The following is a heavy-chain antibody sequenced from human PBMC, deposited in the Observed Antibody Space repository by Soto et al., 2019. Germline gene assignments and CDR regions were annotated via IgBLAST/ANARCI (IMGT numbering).Heavy chain of an antibody. D-gene: IGHD4-17*01. V-gene: IGHV4-31*03. CDR2: IYYSGST. CDR3: ARAHYGDYGYGMDV. Sequence: SETLSLTCTVSGGSISSGGYSWSWIRQHPGKGLEWIGYIYYSGSTYYNPSLKSRVTISVDTSKNQFSLKLTSVTAADTAVYYCARAHYGDYGYGMDVWGQGTTVTVSS. J-gene: IGHJ6*02. CDR1: GGSISSGGYS.